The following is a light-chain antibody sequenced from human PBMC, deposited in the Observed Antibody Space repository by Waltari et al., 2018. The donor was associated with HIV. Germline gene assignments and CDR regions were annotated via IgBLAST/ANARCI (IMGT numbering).Light chain of an antibody. CDR1: SSNIGSNT. CDR2: SNN. CDR3: AAWDDSLKGGA. Sequence: QSVLTQPPSASGTPGQRVTISCSGRSSNIGSNTVHWYRQLPGTAPKLLIYSNNQRPSGVPDRFSGSTAGTSASRVISGLQSEDEADYYCAAWDDSLKGGAFGTGTKVTVL. J-gene: IGLJ1*01. V-gene: IGLV1-44*01.